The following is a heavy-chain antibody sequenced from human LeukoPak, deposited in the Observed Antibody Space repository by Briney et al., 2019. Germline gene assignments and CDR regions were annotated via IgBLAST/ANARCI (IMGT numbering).Heavy chain of an antibody. J-gene: IGHJ6*02. D-gene: IGHD6-19*01. CDR2: IKQDRSEK. Sequence: GGSLRLSCAASGFTFSSYWMTWVRQAPGKGLEWVANIKQDRSEKYCVDSVKGRFTISRDNAKSSLYLQMNSLRADDTAVYYCARERSSGWSSAMDVWGQGTTVTVSS. V-gene: IGHV3-7*01. CDR1: GFTFSSYW. CDR3: ARERSSGWSSAMDV.